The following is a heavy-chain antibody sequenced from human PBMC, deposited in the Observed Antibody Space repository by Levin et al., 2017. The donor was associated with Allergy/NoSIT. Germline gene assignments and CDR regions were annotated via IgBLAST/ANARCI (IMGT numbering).Heavy chain of an antibody. Sequence: KISCKASGGTFSSYAISWVRQAPGQGLEWMGGIIPIFGTANYAQKFQGRVTITADESTSTAYMELSSLRSEDTAVYYCARAFSYGDYSSPPWGWYFDLWGRGTLVTVSS. D-gene: IGHD4-17*01. CDR3: ARAFSYGDYSSPPWGWYFDL. J-gene: IGHJ2*01. CDR1: GGTFSSYA. CDR2: IIPIFGTA. V-gene: IGHV1-69*01.